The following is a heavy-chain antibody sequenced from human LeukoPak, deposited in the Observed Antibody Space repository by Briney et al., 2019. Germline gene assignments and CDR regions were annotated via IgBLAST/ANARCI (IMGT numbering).Heavy chain of an antibody. CDR3: AKEGSYCSGGSCYVVFDY. J-gene: IGHJ4*02. D-gene: IGHD2-15*01. CDR2: ISYDGSNK. Sequence: GGSPRLSCAASGFTFGSYGMHWVRQAPGKGLEWVAVISYDGSNKYYADSVKGRFTISRDNSKNTLYLQMNSLRAEDTAVYYCAKEGSYCSGGSCYVVFDYWGQGTLVTVSS. V-gene: IGHV3-30*18. CDR1: GFTFGSYG.